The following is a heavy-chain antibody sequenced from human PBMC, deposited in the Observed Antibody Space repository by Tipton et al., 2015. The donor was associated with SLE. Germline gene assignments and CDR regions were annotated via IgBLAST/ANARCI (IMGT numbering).Heavy chain of an antibody. J-gene: IGHJ3*02. CDR3: ARAHRGSGSYFDAFDI. D-gene: IGHD3-10*01. V-gene: IGHV1-2*02. CDR1: GYTFTSYG. CDR2: INPNSGGT. Sequence: QSGPEVKKPGASVKVSCKASGYTFTSYGISWVRQAPGQGLEWMGWINPNSGGTNYAQKFQGRVTMTRDTSISTAYMELSSLRSEDTAVYYCARAHRGSGSYFDAFDIWGQGTMVTVSS.